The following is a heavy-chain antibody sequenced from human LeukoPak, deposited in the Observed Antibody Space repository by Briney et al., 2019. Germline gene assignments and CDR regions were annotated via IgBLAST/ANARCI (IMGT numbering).Heavy chain of an antibody. D-gene: IGHD4-11*01. CDR1: GFTFSSYS. CDR2: IRSDGSST. V-gene: IGHV3-30*02. J-gene: IGHJ4*02. Sequence: GGPLRLSCAASGFTFSSYSMHWIRQAPGKGLEWVTLIRSDGSSTYYADSVKGRFTISRDTSKNTLYLQMNSLRVEDTAVYYCAKDRDDYGNDCWGQGILVTVST. CDR3: AKDRDDYGNDC.